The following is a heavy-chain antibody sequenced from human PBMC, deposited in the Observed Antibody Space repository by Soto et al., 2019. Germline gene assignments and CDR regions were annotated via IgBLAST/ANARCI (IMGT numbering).Heavy chain of an antibody. J-gene: IGHJ4*02. CDR1: GGSISTSNW. D-gene: IGHD6-13*01. V-gene: IGHV4-4*02. Sequence: QVQLQESGPGLVKPSGTLSLTCAVSGGSISTSNWWSWVRQPPGKGLEWIGEVYRTGSTNYNPSLESRVIVSVDKSKNQFSLKLTSVTAADTAVYYCARARATKAAAAIFDCWGQGTLVTVSS. CDR3: ARARATKAAAAIFDC. CDR2: VYRTGST.